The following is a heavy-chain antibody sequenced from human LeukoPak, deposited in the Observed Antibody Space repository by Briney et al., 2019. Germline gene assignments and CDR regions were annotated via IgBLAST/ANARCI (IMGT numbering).Heavy chain of an antibody. J-gene: IGHJ5*02. Sequence: PGRSLRLSRAASGFTFHDYAMPWVRQAPGKGLEWVSGISWNSGSIGYADSVRGRFTISRDNAKNSLYLQMNSLRDEDTALYYWAKGGYDRAAWFDPWGQGTLVTVSS. CDR1: GFTFHDYA. CDR3: AKGGYDRAAWFDP. D-gene: IGHD1-1*01. V-gene: IGHV3-9*01. CDR2: ISWNSGSI.